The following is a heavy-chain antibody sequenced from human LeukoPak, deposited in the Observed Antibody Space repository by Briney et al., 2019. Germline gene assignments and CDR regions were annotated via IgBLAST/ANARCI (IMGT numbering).Heavy chain of an antibody. D-gene: IGHD3-9*01. V-gene: IGHV4-59*01. CDR2: IYYSGST. CDR3: ARMTGILTGYYPDAFDI. J-gene: IGHJ3*02. CDR1: AGSISSYY. Sequence: PSETLSLTCTVSAGSISSYYWSWIRQPPGKGLEWIGYIYYSGSTNYNPSLKSRVTISVDTSKNQFSLKLSSVTAADTAVYYCARMTGILTGYYPDAFDIWGQGTMVTVSS.